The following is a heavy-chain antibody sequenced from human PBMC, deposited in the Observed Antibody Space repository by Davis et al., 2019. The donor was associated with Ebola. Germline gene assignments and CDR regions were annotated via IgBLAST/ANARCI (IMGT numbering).Heavy chain of an antibody. CDR1: RFTFSSYW. Sequence: PGGSLRLSCAGSRFTFSSYWMHWVRQAPGKGLVWVSRINSDGSSTRFADSVKGRFTISRDNAKNTLYLQMNSLRAEDTAVYYCARGDSHVFDIWGQGTMVTVSS. V-gene: IGHV3-74*01. J-gene: IGHJ3*02. CDR3: ARGDSHVFDI. CDR2: INSDGSST.